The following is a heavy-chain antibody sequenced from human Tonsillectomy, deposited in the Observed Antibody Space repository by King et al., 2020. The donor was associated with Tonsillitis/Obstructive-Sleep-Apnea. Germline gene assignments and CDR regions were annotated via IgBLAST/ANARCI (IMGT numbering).Heavy chain of an antibody. D-gene: IGHD2-2*02. V-gene: IGHV1-46*01. Sequence: VQLVESGAEAKKPGASVKVSCKASGYTFTSYYMHWVRQAPGQGLEWMGIINPSGGSTRYAQKFQGRVTMTRDTSTSTVYMELSSLRSEDTAVYYCARGGGHCSSTSCYSDYYYYHYMDVWGKGTTVTVSS. CDR3: ARGGGHCSSTSCYSDYYYYHYMDV. CDR2: INPSGGST. CDR1: GYTFTSYY. J-gene: IGHJ6*03.